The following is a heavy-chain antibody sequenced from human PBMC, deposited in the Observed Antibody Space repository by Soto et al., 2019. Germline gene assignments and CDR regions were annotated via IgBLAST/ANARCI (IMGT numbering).Heavy chain of an antibody. Sequence: PSETLSLTCTVAGGSISSGGYYWSWIRQHPGKGLEWIGYIYYSGSTYYNPSLKSRVTISVDTSKNQFSLKLSSVTAADTAVYYCARGEHDYGGPGMNYFDYWGQGTLVTVSS. D-gene: IGHD4-17*01. V-gene: IGHV4-31*03. CDR3: ARGEHDYGGPGMNYFDY. CDR2: IYYSGST. J-gene: IGHJ4*02. CDR1: GGSISSGGYY.